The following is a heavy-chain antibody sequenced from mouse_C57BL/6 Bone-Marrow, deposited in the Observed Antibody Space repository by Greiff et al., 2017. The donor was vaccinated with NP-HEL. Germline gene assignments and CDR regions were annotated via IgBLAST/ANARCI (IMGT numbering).Heavy chain of an antibody. Sequence: DVQLQESGAELVRPGASVKLSCTASGFNIKDYYMHWVKQRPEQGLEWIGRIDPEDGDTEYAPKFQGKATMTADTSSNTAYLQLSSLTSEDTAVYYCTIVAKNYAMDYWGQGTSVTVSS. CDR2: IDPEDGDT. J-gene: IGHJ4*01. CDR3: TIVAKNYAMDY. D-gene: IGHD1-1*01. CDR1: GFNIKDYY. V-gene: IGHV14-1*01.